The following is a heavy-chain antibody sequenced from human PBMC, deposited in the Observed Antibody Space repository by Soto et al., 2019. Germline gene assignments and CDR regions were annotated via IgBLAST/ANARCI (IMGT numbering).Heavy chain of an antibody. Sequence: GGSLRLSXAASGFTFSSYSMNWVRQAPGKGLEWVSSISSSSSYIYYADSVKGRFTISRDNAKNSLYLQMNSLRAEDTAVYYCARVSSTYYYDSGDAFDIWGQGTMVTVSS. V-gene: IGHV3-21*01. J-gene: IGHJ3*02. D-gene: IGHD3-22*01. CDR2: ISSSSSYI. CDR3: ARVSSTYYYDSGDAFDI. CDR1: GFTFSSYS.